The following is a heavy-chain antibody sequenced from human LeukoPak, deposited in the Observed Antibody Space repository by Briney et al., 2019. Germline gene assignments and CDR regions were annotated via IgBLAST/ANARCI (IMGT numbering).Heavy chain of an antibody. CDR3: AAPPYYYDSSGYYYYY. CDR2: IIPIFGIA. CDR1: GGTFSSYA. V-gene: IGHV1-69*04. J-gene: IGHJ4*02. D-gene: IGHD3-22*01. Sequence: EASVKVSCKASGGTFSSYAISWVRQAPGQGLEWMGRIIPIFGIANYAQKFQGRVTITADKSTSTAYMELSSLRSEDTAVYYYAAPPYYYDSSGYYYYYWGQGTLVTVSS.